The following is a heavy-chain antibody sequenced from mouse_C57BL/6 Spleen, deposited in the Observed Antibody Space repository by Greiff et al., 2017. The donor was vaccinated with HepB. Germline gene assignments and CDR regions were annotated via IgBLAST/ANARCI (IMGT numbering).Heavy chain of an antibody. CDR3: ASTYGNDVGYFDV. CDR2: IYPGSGST. Sequence: VKLQQPGAELVKPGASVKMSCKASGYTFTSYWITWVKQRPGQGLEWIGDIYPGSGSTNYNEKFKSKATLTVDTSSSTAYMQLSSLTSEDSAVYYCASTYGNDVGYFDVWGTGTTVTVSS. V-gene: IGHV1-55*01. CDR1: GYTFTSYW. D-gene: IGHD2-2*01. J-gene: IGHJ1*03.